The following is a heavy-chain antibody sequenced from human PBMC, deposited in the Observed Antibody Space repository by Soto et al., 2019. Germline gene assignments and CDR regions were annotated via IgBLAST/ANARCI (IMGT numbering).Heavy chain of an antibody. Sequence: SETLSLTCAFYVGSFSGYNWSWVRHPPGKWLEWIGEINHSGTTTYNPSLKSRVTISIDTSKNQFSLKLSSVTAADTAVYYCARGGRGRIPIFAVVKNWFEPWGQGTLVSVSS. CDR1: VGSFSGYN. J-gene: IGHJ5*02. CDR3: ARGGRGRIPIFAVVKNWFEP. V-gene: IGHV4-34*01. CDR2: INHSGTT. D-gene: IGHD3-3*01.